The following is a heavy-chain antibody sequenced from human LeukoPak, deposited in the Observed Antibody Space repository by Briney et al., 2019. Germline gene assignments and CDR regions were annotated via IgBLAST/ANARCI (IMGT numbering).Heavy chain of an antibody. Sequence: TGGSLRLSCAASGFTFSSYWMHWVRQAPGKGLVCVSRINSDGSSTSYADSVKGRFTISRDNAKNTLYLQMNSLRAEDTAVYYCARAGLRRPSDYWGQGTLVTVSS. CDR2: INSDGSST. CDR1: GFTFSSYW. V-gene: IGHV3-74*01. J-gene: IGHJ4*02. CDR3: ARAGLRRPSDY. D-gene: IGHD2-8*02.